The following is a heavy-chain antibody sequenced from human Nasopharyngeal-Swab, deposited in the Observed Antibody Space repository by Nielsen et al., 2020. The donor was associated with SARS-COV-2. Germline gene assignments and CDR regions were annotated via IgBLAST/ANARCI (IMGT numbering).Heavy chain of an antibody. CDR3: AKDTYYDSSGYFLFGYAFDI. Sequence: GESLKISCAASGFTFSSYAMSWGRQAPGKGLEWVSAISGSGGSTYYADSVKGRFTISRDNSKNTLYLQMNSLRAEDTAVYYCAKDTYYDSSGYFLFGYAFDIWGQGTMVTVSS. D-gene: IGHD3-22*01. CDR2: ISGSGGST. J-gene: IGHJ3*02. CDR1: GFTFSSYA. V-gene: IGHV3-23*01.